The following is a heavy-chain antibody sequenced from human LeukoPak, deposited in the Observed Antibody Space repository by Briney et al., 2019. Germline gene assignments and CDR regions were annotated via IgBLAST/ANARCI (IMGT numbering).Heavy chain of an antibody. V-gene: IGHV3-21*01. Sequence: GGFLRLSCAASGFTFSSYSMNWVRQTPGKGLEWVSSISSSSSYIYYADSVKGRFTISRVNAKNSLYLQMNSLRAEDTAVYYCARGGRSYYSNWFDPWGQGTLVTVSS. CDR3: ARGGRSYYSNWFDP. D-gene: IGHD3-10*01. J-gene: IGHJ5*02. CDR1: GFTFSSYS. CDR2: ISSSSSYI.